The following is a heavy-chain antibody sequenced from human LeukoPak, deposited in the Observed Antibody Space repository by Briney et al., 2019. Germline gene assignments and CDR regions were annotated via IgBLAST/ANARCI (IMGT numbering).Heavy chain of an antibody. Sequence: PGGSLRLSCAASGFTFSSYWMSWVRQAPGKGLEWVANIKQDGSEKYYVDSVKGRFTISRDNSKNTLYLQMNSLRAEDTAVYYCAKDLKGVRGVTRGYFDYWGQGTLVTVSS. V-gene: IGHV3-7*03. D-gene: IGHD3-10*02. J-gene: IGHJ4*02. CDR2: IKQDGSEK. CDR1: GFTFSSYW. CDR3: AKDLKGVRGVTRGYFDY.